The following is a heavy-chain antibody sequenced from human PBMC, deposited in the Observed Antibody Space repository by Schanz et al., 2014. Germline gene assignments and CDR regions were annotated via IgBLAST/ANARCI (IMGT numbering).Heavy chain of an antibody. CDR3: ARLKSYYSDIFYYDS. Sequence: EQSGPELKKPGESLKISCKGSGYTFRNYWIAWVRQTPGKGLEWMGRIDPSDSFTFYGPSLQGHVTLSADKTIDTAYLQWSSLKTSDTAIYFCARLKSYYSDIFYYDSWGQGTLVTVSS. D-gene: IGHD4-17*01. CDR1: GYTFRNYW. CDR2: IDPSDSFT. J-gene: IGHJ4*02. V-gene: IGHV5-10-1*01.